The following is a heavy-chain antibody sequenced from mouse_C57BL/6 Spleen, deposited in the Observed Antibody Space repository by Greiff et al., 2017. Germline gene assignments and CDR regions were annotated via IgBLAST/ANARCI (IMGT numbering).Heavy chain of an antibody. J-gene: IGHJ2*01. CDR2: ISSGSSTI. Sequence: EVHLVESGGGLVKPGGSLTLSCAASGFTFSDYGMHWVRQAPEQGLEWVAYISSGSSTIYYADTVKGRFTISRDNAKNTLFLRMTSLRSEDTAMYYCATVVFDYWGQGTTLTVSS. D-gene: IGHD1-1*01. CDR3: ATVVFDY. V-gene: IGHV5-17*01. CDR1: GFTFSDYG.